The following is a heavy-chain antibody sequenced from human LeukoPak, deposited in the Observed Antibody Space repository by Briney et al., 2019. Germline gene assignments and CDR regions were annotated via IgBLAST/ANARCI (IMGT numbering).Heavy chain of an antibody. CDR3: AKGSYYYDSSGYAPSDY. D-gene: IGHD3-22*01. Sequence: PGRSLRLSCAASGFTFDDYAMHWVRQAPGKGLEWVSGISWNSGSIGYADSVKGRFTISRDNAKNSLYLQMNSLRAEDTALYYCAKGSYYYDSSGYAPSDYWGQGTLVTVSS. J-gene: IGHJ4*02. V-gene: IGHV3-9*01. CDR2: ISWNSGSI. CDR1: GFTFDDYA.